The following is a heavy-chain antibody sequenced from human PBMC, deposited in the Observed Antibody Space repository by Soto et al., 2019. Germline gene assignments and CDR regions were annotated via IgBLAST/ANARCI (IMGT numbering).Heavy chain of an antibody. Sequence: QVQLQESGPGLVKPSQTLSLTCTVSGGSISSGGYYWSWIRQHPGKGLEWIGYIYYSGSTYYNPSLKSRVTSTVDTSKTQFSLKLSSVTAADTAVYYCAREAIYYDSSGYYFVPQSRTYYFDYWGQGTLVTVSS. CDR3: AREAIYYDSSGYYFVPQSRTYYFDY. V-gene: IGHV4-31*03. CDR2: IYYSGST. J-gene: IGHJ4*02. D-gene: IGHD3-22*01. CDR1: GGSISSGGYY.